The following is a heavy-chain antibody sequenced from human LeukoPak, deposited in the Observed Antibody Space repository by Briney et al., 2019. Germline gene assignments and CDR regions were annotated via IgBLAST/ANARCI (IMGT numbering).Heavy chain of an antibody. Sequence: SETPSLTCSVSHYSITRGLYWGWIRQPPGKGQEWIGTIYHSGSTYYNPSLKSRVTISVDTSKNQFSLKLSSVTAADTAVYYCASGEFYSFDYWGQGTLVTVSS. CDR3: ASGEFYSFDY. D-gene: IGHD3-10*01. J-gene: IGHJ4*02. CDR2: IYHSGST. CDR1: HYSITRGLY. V-gene: IGHV4-38-2*02.